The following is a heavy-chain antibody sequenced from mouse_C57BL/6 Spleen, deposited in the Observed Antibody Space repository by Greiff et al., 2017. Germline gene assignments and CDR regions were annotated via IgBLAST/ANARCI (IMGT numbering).Heavy chain of an antibody. D-gene: IGHD2-4*01. J-gene: IGHJ3*01. CDR2: ISSGGSYT. Sequence: EVNVVESGGDLVKPGGSLKLSCAASGFTFSSYGMSWVRQTPDKRLEWVATISSGGSYTYYPDSVKGRFTISRDNAKNTLYLQMSSLKSEDTAMYYCARQNYDYDGAWFAYWGQGTLVTVSA. CDR1: GFTFSSYG. CDR3: ARQNYDYDGAWFAY. V-gene: IGHV5-6*01.